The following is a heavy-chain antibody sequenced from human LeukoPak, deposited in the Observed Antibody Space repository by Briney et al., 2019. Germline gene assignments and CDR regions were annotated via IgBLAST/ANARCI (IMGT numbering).Heavy chain of an antibody. CDR2: IYHSGST. V-gene: IGHV4-38-2*02. J-gene: IGHJ5*02. CDR1: GYSISSGYY. Sequence: KPSETLSLTCTVSGYSISSGYYWGWIRQPPGKGLEWIGSIYHSGSTYYNPSLKSRVTISVDTSKNQFSLKLSSVTAADTAVYYCAREGHYYDSSGYRNWFDPWGQGTLVTVSS. D-gene: IGHD3-22*01. CDR3: AREGHYYDSSGYRNWFDP.